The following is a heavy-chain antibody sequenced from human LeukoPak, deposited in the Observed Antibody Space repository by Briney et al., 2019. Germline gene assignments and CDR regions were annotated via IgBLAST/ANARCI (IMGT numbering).Heavy chain of an antibody. D-gene: IGHD3-10*01. CDR3: ARSFGGRVRGVNYFDY. V-gene: IGHV4-39*01. CDR2: IYYSGST. Sequence: SETLSVTCTVSGGSISSSSYYWGWIRQPPGKGLEWIGSIYYSGSTYYNPSLKSRVTISVDTSKNQFSLKLSSVTAADTAVYYCARSFGGRVRGVNYFDYWGQGTLVTVSS. J-gene: IGHJ4*02. CDR1: GGSISSSSYY.